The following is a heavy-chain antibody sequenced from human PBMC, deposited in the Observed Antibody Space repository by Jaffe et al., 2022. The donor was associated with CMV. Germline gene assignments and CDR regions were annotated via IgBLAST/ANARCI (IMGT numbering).Heavy chain of an antibody. CDR1: GGSISSSYY. CDR3: AGFCSGGLCLDY. Sequence: QLQLQESGPGLVKPSETLSLTCTVSGGSISSSYYWGWIRQPPGKGLEWIGSIYYSGSAYYNPSLKSRVTISVDSSKNHFSLKLSSVTAADTAVYSCAGFCSGGLCLDYWGQGALVTVSS. CDR2: IYYSGSA. V-gene: IGHV4-39*02. J-gene: IGHJ4*02. D-gene: IGHD2-15*01.